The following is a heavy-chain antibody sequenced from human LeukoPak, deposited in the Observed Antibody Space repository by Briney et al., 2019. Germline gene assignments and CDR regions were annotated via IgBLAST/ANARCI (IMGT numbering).Heavy chain of an antibody. Sequence: SETLSLSCSVSGGSISGSNYDWGWIRQPPGKGLEWIGTIYQSGSTHYNPSLKSRVTISVDTSKNQFSLKLTSGTVADTAVYYCGRPGGGYCSGGSCSGHWFDPWGQGTLVTVSS. J-gene: IGHJ5*02. CDR3: GRPGGGYCSGGSCSGHWFDP. V-gene: IGHV4-39*01. D-gene: IGHD2-15*01. CDR2: IYQSGST. CDR1: GGSISGSNYD.